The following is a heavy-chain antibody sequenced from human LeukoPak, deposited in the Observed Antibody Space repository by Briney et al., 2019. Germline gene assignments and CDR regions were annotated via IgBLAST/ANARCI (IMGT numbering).Heavy chain of an antibody. CDR2: IYSGGRI. CDR1: GFTVSSNY. V-gene: IGHV3-53*01. Sequence: GGSLRLSCAASGFTVSSNYMGWVRQAPGKGLEWVSVIYSGGRIYYADSVKGRFTISRDNSKNTLSLQMNSLRAEDTAVYYCARDLDVGAWFDPWGQGTLVIVSS. D-gene: IGHD3-10*01. J-gene: IGHJ5*02. CDR3: ARDLDVGAWFDP.